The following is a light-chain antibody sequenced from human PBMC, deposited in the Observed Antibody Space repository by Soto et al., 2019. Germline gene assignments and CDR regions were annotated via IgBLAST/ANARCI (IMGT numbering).Light chain of an antibody. V-gene: IGLV2-14*01. Sequence: QSVLTQPASVSGSPGQSITISCTGTSNDIGIYNYVSWFQHHPGKAPKLIIYEVSIRPSGVPDRFSGSKSGNTASLTISGLLAEDEADYYCCSYAGTYSSFVFGSGTKLTVL. CDR3: CSYAGTYSSFV. J-gene: IGLJ1*01. CDR2: EVS. CDR1: SNDIGIYNY.